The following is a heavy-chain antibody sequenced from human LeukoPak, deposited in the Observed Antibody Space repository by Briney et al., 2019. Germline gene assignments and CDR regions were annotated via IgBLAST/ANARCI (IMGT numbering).Heavy chain of an antibody. J-gene: IGHJ4*02. Sequence: GGSLRLSCAASGFTFSDYYMSWIRQAPGKGLEWVSYMSSSGSTIYYADSVKGRFTISRDNAKNSLYLQMNSLRAEDTAVYYCAKESRQWLVLGGVDYWGQGTLVTVSS. CDR3: AKESRQWLVLGGVDY. CDR2: MSSSGSTI. D-gene: IGHD6-19*01. V-gene: IGHV3-11*04. CDR1: GFTFSDYY.